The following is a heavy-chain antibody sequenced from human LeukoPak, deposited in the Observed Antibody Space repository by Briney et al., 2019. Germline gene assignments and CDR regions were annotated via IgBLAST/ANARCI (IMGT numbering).Heavy chain of an antibody. CDR1: GYTLTELS. CDR2: FDPEGGET. V-gene: IGHV1-24*01. CDR3: ATETALRLGELSLYRMDY. D-gene: IGHD3-16*02. Sequence: APVKVSCKVSGYTLTELSMHWVRQAPGKGLEGMGGFDPEGGETIYAQKFQGRVTMTEDTSTDTAYMELSRLRSEDTAVYYCATETALRLGELSLYRMDYWGQGTLVTVSS. J-gene: IGHJ4*02.